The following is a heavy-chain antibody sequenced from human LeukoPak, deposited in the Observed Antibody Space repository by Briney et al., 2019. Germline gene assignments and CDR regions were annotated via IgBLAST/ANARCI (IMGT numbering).Heavy chain of an antibody. CDR1: GGAFSGYY. Sequence: SETLSLTCAVYGGAFSGYYWSWIRQPPGKGLEWIGEINHSGSTNYNPSLKGRVTISVDTSKNQFSLKLSSVTAADTAVYYCARISELMTTVTYFDYWGQGTLVTVSS. J-gene: IGHJ4*02. CDR3: ARISELMTTVTYFDY. V-gene: IGHV4-34*01. CDR2: INHSGST. D-gene: IGHD4-17*01.